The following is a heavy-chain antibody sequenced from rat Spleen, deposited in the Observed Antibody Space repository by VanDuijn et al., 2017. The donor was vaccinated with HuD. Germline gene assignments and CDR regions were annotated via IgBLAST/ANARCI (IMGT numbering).Heavy chain of an antibody. CDR3: TRDYGGYSELDY. J-gene: IGHJ2*01. Sequence: EVQLVESGGGLVQPGRSLKLSCVASGFTFNIYWMTWIRQAPGKGLEWVASITHIGGTTYYPDSVKGRFTISRDDAKSTLYLQMNSLRSEDTATYYCTRDYGGYSELDYWGQGVMVTVSS. CDR1: GFTFNIYW. D-gene: IGHD1-11*01. V-gene: IGHV5-31*01. CDR2: ITHIGGTT.